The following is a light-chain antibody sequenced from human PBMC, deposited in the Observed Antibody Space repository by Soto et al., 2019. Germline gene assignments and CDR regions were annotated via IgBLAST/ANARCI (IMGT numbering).Light chain of an antibody. Sequence: QSALTQPASVSGSPGQSITISCTGTSSDVGSYNVVSWYQQHPGKAPKLMIYEGSKRPSGVSNRFSRSKSGNTASLTISGLQAEDEADYFCCSYAGSSTPHVVFGGGTKLTVL. V-gene: IGLV2-23*01. CDR2: EGS. J-gene: IGLJ2*01. CDR1: SSDVGSYNV. CDR3: CSYAGSSTPHVV.